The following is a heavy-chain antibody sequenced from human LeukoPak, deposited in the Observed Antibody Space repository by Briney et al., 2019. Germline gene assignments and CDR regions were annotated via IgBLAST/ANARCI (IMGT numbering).Heavy chain of an antibody. CDR1: GFTFSSYD. J-gene: IGHJ4*02. V-gene: IGHV3-23*01. Sequence: GGALRLSCAASGFTFSSYDMTWVRQAPGRGLEWVSSIRPSGDNTYYGDSVKGRFTISRDNAKNSLYLQMNSLRAEDTAVYYCARFIAAPYYFDYWGRGTLVTVSS. CDR3: ARFIAAPYYFDY. CDR2: IRPSGDNT. D-gene: IGHD6-13*01.